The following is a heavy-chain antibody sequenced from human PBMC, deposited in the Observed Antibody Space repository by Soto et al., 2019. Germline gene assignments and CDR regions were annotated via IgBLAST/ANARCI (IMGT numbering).Heavy chain of an antibody. D-gene: IGHD2-21*02. J-gene: IGHJ4*02. CDR2: ISYDGSNK. CDR3: AKDLGNCGGDCYYELDY. CDR1: GFTFSSYG. V-gene: IGHV3-30*18. Sequence: GGSLRLSCAASGFTFSSYGMHWVRQAPGKGLEWVAVISYDGSNKYYADSVKGRFTISRDNSKNTLYLQMNSLRAEDTAVYYCAKDLGNCGGDCYYELDYWGQGTLVTVSS.